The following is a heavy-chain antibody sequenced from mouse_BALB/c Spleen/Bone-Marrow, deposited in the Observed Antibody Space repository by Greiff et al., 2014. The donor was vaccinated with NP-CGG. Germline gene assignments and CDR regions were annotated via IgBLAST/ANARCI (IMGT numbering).Heavy chain of an antibody. D-gene: IGHD3-2*02. Sequence: VQLQQSGPELEKPGASVKISCKASGYSFTGYNLTWGRQTKGRSLEWIGNIDPYYGGTSYNQKFKGKATLTVDKSSSTAYMQLKSLTSEDSAVYYCARSGRYFDVWGAGTTVTVSS. J-gene: IGHJ1*01. CDR1: GYSFTGYN. V-gene: IGHV1-39*01. CDR3: ARSGRYFDV. CDR2: IDPYYGGT.